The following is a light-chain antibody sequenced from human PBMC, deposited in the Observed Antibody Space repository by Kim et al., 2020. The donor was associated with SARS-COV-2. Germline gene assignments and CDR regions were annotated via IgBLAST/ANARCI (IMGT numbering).Light chain of an antibody. Sequence: VALGQTVRITCQGDSLRSYYASWYQQKPGQAPVLVIYGKHNRSSGIPDRFSGSSSGNTASLTITGAHAEDEADYYCNSRDSSGNVVFGGGTQLTVL. J-gene: IGLJ2*01. CDR2: GKH. CDR1: SLRSYY. CDR3: NSRDSSGNVV. V-gene: IGLV3-19*01.